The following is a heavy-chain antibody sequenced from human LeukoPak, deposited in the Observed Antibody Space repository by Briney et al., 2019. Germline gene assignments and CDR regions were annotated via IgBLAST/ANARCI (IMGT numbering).Heavy chain of an antibody. CDR1: GFAFSSFA. Sequence: GGSLRLSCAASGFAFSSFAMGWVRQSPGKGLEWLSTINGGGNTTFYAASVKGRFTISRDNSKNTLYLHMDSLSPDDTAIYYCTKELHVAVAVADYYYFYMDVWGRGAAVTVSS. V-gene: IGHV3-23*01. D-gene: IGHD6-19*01. CDR3: TKELHVAVAVADYYYFYMDV. CDR2: INGGGNTT. J-gene: IGHJ6*03.